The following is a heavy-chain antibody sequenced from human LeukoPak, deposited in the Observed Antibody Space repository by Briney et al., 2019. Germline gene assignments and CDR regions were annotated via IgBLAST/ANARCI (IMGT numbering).Heavy chain of an antibody. D-gene: IGHD1-26*01. V-gene: IGHV1-2*02. Sequence: ASVNVSCKASGYTLTVYYMHWVRQAPGQGLEWMGWIDPNSGGTNYAQKFQGRVAMTRDTSISTAYMELSRLRSDDTAVYYCARGGSGSYPQPGLYWGQGTLATVSS. CDR2: IDPNSGGT. CDR1: GYTLTVYY. J-gene: IGHJ4*02. CDR3: ARGGSGSYPQPGLY.